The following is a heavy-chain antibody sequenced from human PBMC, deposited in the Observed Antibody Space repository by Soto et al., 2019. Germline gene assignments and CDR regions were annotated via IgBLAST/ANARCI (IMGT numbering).Heavy chain of an antibody. CDR3: ARSQGSSTSLEIYYYYSYGIDV. CDR1: GGTFSSYA. J-gene: IGHJ6*02. V-gene: IGHV1-69*01. D-gene: IGHD2-2*01. Sequence: QVQLVQSGAEVKKPGSSVKVSCKASGGTFSSYAISWVRQAPGQGLGWMGGSIPISETINYAQKFQGRVTITADESKSTAYMELSSLRSEDTAVYYCARSQGSSTSLEIYYYYSYGIDVWGQGTTVTVSS. CDR2: SIPISETI.